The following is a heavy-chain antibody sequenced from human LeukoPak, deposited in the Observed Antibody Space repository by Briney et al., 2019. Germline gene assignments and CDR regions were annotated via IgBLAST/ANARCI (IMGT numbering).Heavy chain of an antibody. CDR1: GGSISSGDYY. CDR2: IYYSGST. J-gene: IGHJ5*02. D-gene: IGHD2-15*01. V-gene: IGHV4-30-4*01. CDR3: AGYCSGGSCYEFDP. Sequence: SETLSLTCTVSGGSISSGDYYRSCIRQPPGKGLEWIGYIYYSGSTYYNPSLKSRVTISVDTSKNQFSLKLSSVTAADTAVYYCAGYCSGGSCYEFDPWGQGTLVTVSS.